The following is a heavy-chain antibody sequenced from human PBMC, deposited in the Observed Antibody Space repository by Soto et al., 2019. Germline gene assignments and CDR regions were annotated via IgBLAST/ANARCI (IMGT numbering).Heavy chain of an antibody. D-gene: IGHD3-16*01. CDR2: IYSGGST. CDR3: ASGGGRVYYYYYMDV. CDR1: GFTVSSNY. Sequence: EVQLVESGGGLVQPGGSLRLSCAASGFTVSSNYMSWVRQAPGKGLEWVSVIYSGGSTYYAYSVKGRFTISRDNSKNTLYLQMNSLRAEDTAVYYCASGGGRVYYYYYMDVWGKGTTVTVSS. V-gene: IGHV3-66*01. J-gene: IGHJ6*03.